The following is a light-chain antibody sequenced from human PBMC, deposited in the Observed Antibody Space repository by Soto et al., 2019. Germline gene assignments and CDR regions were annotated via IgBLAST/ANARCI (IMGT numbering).Light chain of an antibody. CDR3: QQYGSSSWT. J-gene: IGKJ1*01. CDR1: QSVSSSY. V-gene: IGKV3-20*01. Sequence: EIVMTQSPVTLSLSPGERATLFCRASQSVSSSYLAWYQQKPGQAPRLLIYGASSRATGIPDRFSGSGSGTDFTLTISRLEPEDFAVYYCQQYGSSSWTFGQGTKVDNK. CDR2: GAS.